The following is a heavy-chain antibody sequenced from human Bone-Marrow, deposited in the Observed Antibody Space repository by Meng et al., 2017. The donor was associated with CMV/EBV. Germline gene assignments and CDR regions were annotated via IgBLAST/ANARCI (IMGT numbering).Heavy chain of an antibody. V-gene: IGHV1-3*02. J-gene: IGHJ6*02. CDR2: SNAGNGNT. D-gene: IGHD3-3*01. Sequence: ASVKVSCKASGYTFTSYAMHWVRQAPGQRLEWMGWSNAGNGNTKYSQEFQGRVTITRDTSASTAYMELRSLRSDDTAVYYCARDLVRFLEWLPRSVGSFYYYYGMDVCGQRTTVAASS. CDR1: GYTFTSYA. CDR3: ARDLVRFLEWLPRSVGSFYYYYGMDV.